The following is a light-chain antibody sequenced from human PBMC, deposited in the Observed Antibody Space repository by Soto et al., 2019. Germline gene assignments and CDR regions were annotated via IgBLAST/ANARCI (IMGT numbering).Light chain of an antibody. CDR1: SSDVGGYNS. Sequence: QSVLTQPPSAAGSPGQSVTISCTGTSSDVGGYNSVSWYQQHPGKAPKVMIYEVNKRPSGVPDRFSGSKSGNTASLTVSGLQAEDEANYYCSSYAGNNNLMFGGGTKVTVL. J-gene: IGLJ3*02. CDR2: EVN. V-gene: IGLV2-8*01. CDR3: SSYAGNNNLM.